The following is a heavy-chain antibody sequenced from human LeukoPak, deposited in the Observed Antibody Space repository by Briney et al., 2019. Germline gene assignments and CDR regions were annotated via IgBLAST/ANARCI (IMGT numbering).Heavy chain of an antibody. V-gene: IGHV1-2*02. D-gene: IGHD3-22*01. J-gene: IGHJ4*02. CDR3: TRGSYYDSSGYSGVRLSDY. CDR1: GYTFTSYG. Sequence: ASVKVSCKASGYTFTSYGISWVRQAPGQGLEWMGWINPNSGGTNYAQKFQGRVTMTSDTSISTAYMELSRLRSDDTALYYCTRGSYYDSSGYSGVRLSDYWGQGTPVTVPS. CDR2: INPNSGGT.